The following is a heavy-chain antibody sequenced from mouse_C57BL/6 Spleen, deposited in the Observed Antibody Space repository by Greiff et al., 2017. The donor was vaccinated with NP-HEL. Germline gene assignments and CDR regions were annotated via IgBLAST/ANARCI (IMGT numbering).Heavy chain of an antibody. CDR3: ARDRPLGY. J-gene: IGHJ2*01. CDR1: GFTFSDYY. CDR2: INYDGSST. Sequence: EVQLVESEGGLVQPGSSMKLSCTASGFTFSDYYMAWVRQVPEKGLEWVANINYDGSSTYYLDSLKSRFIISRDNAKNILYLQMSSLKSEDTATYYCARDRPLGYWGQGTTLTVSS. V-gene: IGHV5-16*01.